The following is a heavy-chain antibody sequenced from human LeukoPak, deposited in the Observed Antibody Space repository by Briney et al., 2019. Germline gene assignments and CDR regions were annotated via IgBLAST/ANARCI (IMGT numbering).Heavy chain of an antibody. CDR2: IDHSGST. CDR3: ARGLRGHSPVDY. D-gene: IGHD5-18*01. CDR1: GGSFSDYC. J-gene: IGHJ4*02. Sequence: SETLSLTCAVYGGSFSDYCWSWIRQPPGKGLEWIGEIDHSGSTNYNPSLKSRVTISIDTSKNQFSLKLSSVTAADTAMYYCARGLRGHSPVDYWGQGTLVTVSS. V-gene: IGHV4-34*01.